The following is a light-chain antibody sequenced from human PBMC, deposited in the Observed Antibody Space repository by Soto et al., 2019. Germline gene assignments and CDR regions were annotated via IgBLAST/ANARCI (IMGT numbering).Light chain of an antibody. CDR3: QQSYRTPSIT. V-gene: IGKV3-20*01. CDR2: EAV. Sequence: EVVLTQSPGTLSLSAGEGATLSWRASQSVTGTNLAWYQKRPGQAPRLLLYEAVRRATGIPDRFSGSGSGTDLTLTISRLEPEYFAVYYCQQSYRTPSITFGQGTRLYIK. CDR1: QSVTGTN. J-gene: IGKJ5*01.